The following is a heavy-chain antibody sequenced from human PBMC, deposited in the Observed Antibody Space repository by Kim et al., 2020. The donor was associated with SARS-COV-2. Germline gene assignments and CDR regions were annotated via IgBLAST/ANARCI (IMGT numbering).Heavy chain of an antibody. CDR1: EFTFSTHG. Sequence: GGSLRLSCAASEFTFSTHGMTWVRQAPGKGLEWVASIKQDAYETYYVDSVRGRFTISRDNAENLLHLQMDSLRDEDTAVYYCARGVAVAPHYYYHYGMDVWGQGTTVTVSS. V-gene: IGHV3-7*03. J-gene: IGHJ6*02. D-gene: IGHD6-19*01. CDR3: ARGVAVAPHYYYHYGMDV. CDR2: IKQDAYET.